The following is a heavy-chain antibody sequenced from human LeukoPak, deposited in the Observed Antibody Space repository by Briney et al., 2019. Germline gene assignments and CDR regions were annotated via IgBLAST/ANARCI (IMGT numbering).Heavy chain of an antibody. CDR1: GGSVSSSNW. V-gene: IGHV4-4*02. CDR3: ARAKKYCSSTSCYAGGRFDP. Sequence: SGTLSLTRAVSGGSVSSSNWWSWVRQPPGKGLEWIGEIYHSGSTNYNPSLKSRVTISVDKSKNQFSLKLSSVTAADTAVYYCARAKKYCSSTSCYAGGRFDPWGQGTLVTVSS. CDR2: IYHSGST. D-gene: IGHD2-2*01. J-gene: IGHJ5*02.